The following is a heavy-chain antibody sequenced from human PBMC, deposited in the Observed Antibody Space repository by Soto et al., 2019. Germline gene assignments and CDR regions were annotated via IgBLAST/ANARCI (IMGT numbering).Heavy chain of an antibody. V-gene: IGHV3-30*18. CDR1: GFTFSNYG. Sequence: PGGSLRLSCAASGFTFSNYGMHWVRQTPGKGLEWVAVISYDGNNKYYADSVKGRFTISRDNSKNTLYLQMNSLRAEDTAVYYCAKDGGSGWYVGYYFDYWGQGTLVTVSS. J-gene: IGHJ4*02. D-gene: IGHD6-19*01. CDR3: AKDGGSGWYVGYYFDY. CDR2: ISYDGNNK.